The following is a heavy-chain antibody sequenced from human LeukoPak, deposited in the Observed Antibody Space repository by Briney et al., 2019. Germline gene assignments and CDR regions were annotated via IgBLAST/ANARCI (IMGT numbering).Heavy chain of an antibody. CDR2: MNPNSGNT. D-gene: IGHD3-3*01. V-gene: IGHV1-8*03. J-gene: IGHJ6*03. CDR3: ARTVTDTYYDLWSGYFPYYYYMDV. CDR1: GYTFTSYE. Sequence: GASVKVSCKASGYTFTSYEINWVRQATGQGLEWMGWMNPNSGNTGYAQKFQGRVTITRNTSISTAYMELSSLRSEDTAVYYCARTVTDTYYDLWSGYFPYYYYMDVWGKGTTVTVSS.